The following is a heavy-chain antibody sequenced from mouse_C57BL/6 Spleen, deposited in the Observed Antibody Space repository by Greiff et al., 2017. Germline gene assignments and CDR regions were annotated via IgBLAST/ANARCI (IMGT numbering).Heavy chain of an antibody. CDR1: GFTFSSYA. J-gene: IGHJ1*03. V-gene: IGHV5-4*01. Sequence: EVQVVESGGGLVKPGGSLKLSCAASGFTFSSYAMSWVRQTPEKRLEWVATISDGGSYTYYPDNVKGRFTISRDNAKNDLYLQMSHLKSEDTAMYYCARDRSNAYWYFDVWGTGTTVTVSS. CDR3: ARDRSNAYWYFDV. CDR2: ISDGGSYT. D-gene: IGHD2-5*01.